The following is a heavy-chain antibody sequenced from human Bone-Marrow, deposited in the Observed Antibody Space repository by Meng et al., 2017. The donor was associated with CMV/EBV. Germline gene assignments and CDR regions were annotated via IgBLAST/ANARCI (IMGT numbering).Heavy chain of an antibody. CDR3: AKDSAEYSSSSDY. V-gene: IGHV3-23*01. CDR2: ISGSGGST. J-gene: IGHJ4*02. D-gene: IGHD6-6*01. Sequence: GGSLRLYCAASGFTFSSYAMSWVRQAPGKGLEWVSAISGSGGSTYYADSVKGRFTISRDNSKNTLYLQMNSLRAEDTAVYYCAKDSAEYSSSSDYWGQGTLVTVSS. CDR1: GFTFSSYA.